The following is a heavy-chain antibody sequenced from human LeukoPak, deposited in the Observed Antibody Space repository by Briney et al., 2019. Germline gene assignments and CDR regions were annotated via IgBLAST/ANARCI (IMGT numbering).Heavy chain of an antibody. CDR2: INHSGST. D-gene: IGHD6-6*01. CDR3: ARERGVAARHRAFDY. Sequence: SETLSLTCTVSGGSISSGGYYWSWIRQPPGKGLEWIGEINHSGSTNYNPSLKSRVTISVDTSKNQFSLKLSSVTAADTAVYYCARERGVAARHRAFDYWGQGTLVTVSS. J-gene: IGHJ4*02. V-gene: IGHV4-39*07. CDR1: GGSISSGGYY.